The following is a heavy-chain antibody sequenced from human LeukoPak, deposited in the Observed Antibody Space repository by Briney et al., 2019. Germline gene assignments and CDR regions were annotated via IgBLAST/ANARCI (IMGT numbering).Heavy chain of an antibody. CDR1: GFTFSSYE. V-gene: IGHV3-48*03. J-gene: IGHJ6*04. CDR2: ISRSGSII. D-gene: IGHD3-10*02. Sequence: PGGSLRLSCAASGFTFSSYEMNWVRQAPGKGLEWVSYISRSGSIIYYADSVKGRFTISRDNAKNSLYLQMNSLRAEDTAVYYCAELGITMIGGVWGKGTTVTISS. CDR3: AELGITMIGGV.